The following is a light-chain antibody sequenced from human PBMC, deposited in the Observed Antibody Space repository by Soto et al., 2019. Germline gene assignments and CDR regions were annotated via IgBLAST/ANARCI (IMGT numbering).Light chain of an antibody. CDR3: ISYAGSDNFV. CDR1: SSDVGGYPY. Sequence: QFALTQPPSASGSPGQSVTISCTGTSSDVGGYPYVSWYQQHPGKAPKLIIYEVSKRPSGVPDRFSASKSGNTAFLTVSGLQAEDEADYYCISYAGSDNFVFGTGTKVTVL. J-gene: IGLJ1*01. V-gene: IGLV2-8*01. CDR2: EVS.